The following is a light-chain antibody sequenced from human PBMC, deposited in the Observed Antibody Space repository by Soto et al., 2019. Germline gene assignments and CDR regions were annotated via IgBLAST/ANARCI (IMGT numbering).Light chain of an antibody. Sequence: QSALTQPASVSGSPGQSITISCTGTSSDIGFYNYVSWYQQHPGKAPKLMIYDVSDRPSGISYRFSGSKSGNTASLTISGLQAEDEADYSCTSYTNRPSYVFGTGTKVTVL. CDR3: TSYTNRPSYV. J-gene: IGLJ1*01. V-gene: IGLV2-14*01. CDR2: DVS. CDR1: SSDIGFYNY.